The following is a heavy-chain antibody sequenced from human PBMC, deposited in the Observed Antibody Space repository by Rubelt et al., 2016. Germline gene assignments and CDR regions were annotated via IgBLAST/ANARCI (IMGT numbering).Heavy chain of an antibody. D-gene: IGHD5-18*01. J-gene: IGHJ2*01. CDR2: NNAGNGYT. Sequence: QVQLVQSGAEVKKPGASVKVSCKASGYTFTSYAMHWVRQAPGQRLEWMGWNNAGNGYTKYSQKFHGRVTISRDTSASTAYMELSSLRSEDTAVYYCARAKDTAMVTDADWYFDLWGRGTLVTVSS. CDR1: GYTFTSYA. V-gene: IGHV1-3*01. CDR3: ARAKDTAMVTDADWYFDL.